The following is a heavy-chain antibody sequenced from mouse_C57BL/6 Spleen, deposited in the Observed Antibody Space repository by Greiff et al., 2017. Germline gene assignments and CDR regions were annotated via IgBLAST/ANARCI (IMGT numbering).Heavy chain of an antibody. Sequence: DVMLVESGGDLVKPGGSLKLSCAASGFTFSSYGMSWVRQTPDKRLEWVATISSGGSYTYYPDSVKGRFTISRDNAKNTLYLQMSSLKSEDTAMYYCARQGGTLMDYWGQGTSVTVSS. V-gene: IGHV5-6*02. D-gene: IGHD3-3*01. CDR2: ISSGGSYT. CDR3: ARQGGTLMDY. CDR1: GFTFSSYG. J-gene: IGHJ4*01.